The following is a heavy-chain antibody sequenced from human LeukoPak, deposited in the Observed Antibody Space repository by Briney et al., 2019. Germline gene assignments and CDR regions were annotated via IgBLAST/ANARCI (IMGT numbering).Heavy chain of an antibody. CDR3: ARYGSGSPVPGINYYYYYGMDV. CDR2: IIPIFGTA. CDR1: GGTFSSYA. D-gene: IGHD3-10*01. J-gene: IGHJ6*02. Sequence: SVKVSCKASGGTFSSYAISWVRQAPGQGLEWMGGIIPIFGTANYAQKFQGRVTITANESTSTAYMELSSLRSEDTAVYYCARYGSGSPVPGINYYYYYGMDVWGQGTTVTVSS. V-gene: IGHV1-69*01.